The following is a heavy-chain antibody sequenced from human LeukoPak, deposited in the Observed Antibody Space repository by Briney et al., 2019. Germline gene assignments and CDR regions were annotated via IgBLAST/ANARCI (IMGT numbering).Heavy chain of an antibody. CDR1: GFTFSGYY. V-gene: IGHV3-11*01. CDR2: ISSSGSTI. CDR3: ARESTYAFDY. D-gene: IGHD2-2*01. Sequence: PGGSLRLSCAASGFTFSGYYMTWIRQAPGKGLEWVSYISSSGSTIYYADSVKGRFTISRDNAKNSRYLQMNSLRAEDTAVYYCARESTYAFDYWGQGTLVTVSS. J-gene: IGHJ4*02.